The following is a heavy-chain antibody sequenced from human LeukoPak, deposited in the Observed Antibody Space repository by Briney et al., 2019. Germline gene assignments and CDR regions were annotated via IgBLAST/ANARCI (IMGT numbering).Heavy chain of an antibody. J-gene: IGHJ4*02. CDR2: INPSGGGT. D-gene: IGHD3-9*01. CDR3: ARTVDWAPFDY. Sequence: ASVKVTCKASGYSLTTYYMHWVRQAPGQGLEWMAIINPSGGGTKYAQKLQGRVTMTTDASTSTVYMELRSLRSDDTAVYYCARTVDWAPFDYWGQGTLVTVSS. CDR1: GYSLTTYY. V-gene: IGHV1-46*01.